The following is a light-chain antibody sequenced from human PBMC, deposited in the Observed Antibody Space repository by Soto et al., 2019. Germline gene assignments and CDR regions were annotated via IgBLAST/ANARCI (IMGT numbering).Light chain of an antibody. CDR1: QSVDSSY. CDR3: QQYYGSPRT. Sequence: EIVLTQSPGTLSLSPGEGVTLSCRASQSVDSSYLAWHQQKPGQAPRLLIYDASSRASGIPDRFTGRGSGTDFTLTISRLEPEDFAVYYCQQYYGSPRTFGQGTKVEIK. CDR2: DAS. J-gene: IGKJ1*01. V-gene: IGKV3-20*01.